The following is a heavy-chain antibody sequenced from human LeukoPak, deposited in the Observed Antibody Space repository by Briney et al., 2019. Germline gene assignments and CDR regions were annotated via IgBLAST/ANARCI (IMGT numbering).Heavy chain of an antibody. V-gene: IGHV3-7*01. CDR1: GFSLSNYW. Sequence: GGSLRLSCAASGFSLSNYWMHWVRQAPGKGLEWVASIKQDGSETYYMESVQGRFTISRDNDMNFLYLQLSSLRAEDTAVYYCTRENSGSLSLEYWGQGTLVTVSS. D-gene: IGHD1-26*01. J-gene: IGHJ4*02. CDR2: IKQDGSET. CDR3: TRENSGSLSLEY.